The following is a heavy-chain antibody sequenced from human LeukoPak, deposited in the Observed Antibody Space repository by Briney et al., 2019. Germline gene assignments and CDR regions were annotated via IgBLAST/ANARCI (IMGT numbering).Heavy chain of an antibody. V-gene: IGHV3-43*02. CDR3: AKGRAGAFDY. CDR1: GFTFDDYA. J-gene: IGHJ4*02. Sequence: GGSLRLSCAASGFTFDDYAMHWVRQAPGKGREWVSLISGDGGSTYYADSVKGRFTIPRDNSNNSLYLQRNSLRTEYTALYYCAKGRAGAFDYWGQGTLVTVSS. CDR2: ISGDGGST. D-gene: IGHD6-13*01.